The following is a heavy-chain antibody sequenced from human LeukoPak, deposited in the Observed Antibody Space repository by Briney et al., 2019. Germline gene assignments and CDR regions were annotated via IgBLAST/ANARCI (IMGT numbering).Heavy chain of an antibody. Sequence: GGSLRLSCAPSGFTFTNYAMTWVRQAPGKGLEWVSGISGSGDATYYADSVLGRFTISRDNSKNTLYLQMKSLSAEDTAVYYCAKGSLVLGIVKYYFDYWGQGSLVSVSS. CDR1: GFTFTNYA. J-gene: IGHJ4*02. CDR3: AKGSLVLGIVKYYFDY. V-gene: IGHV3-23*01. D-gene: IGHD3-22*01. CDR2: ISGSGDAT.